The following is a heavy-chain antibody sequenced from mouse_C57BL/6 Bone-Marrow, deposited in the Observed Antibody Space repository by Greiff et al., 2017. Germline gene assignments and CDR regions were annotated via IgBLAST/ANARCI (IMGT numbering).Heavy chain of an antibody. D-gene: IGHD1-1*01. CDR1: GFSFNTYA. CDR3: VLQTTVVFDY. CDR2: IRSKSNNYAT. Sequence: GGGLVQPKGSLKLSCAASGFSFNTYAMNWVRQAPGKGLEWVARIRSKSNNYATYYADSVKDRFTISSDDSESMLYLQMNNMKTEDTAMYYCVLQTTVVFDYWGQGTTLTVSS. V-gene: IGHV10-1*01. J-gene: IGHJ2*01.